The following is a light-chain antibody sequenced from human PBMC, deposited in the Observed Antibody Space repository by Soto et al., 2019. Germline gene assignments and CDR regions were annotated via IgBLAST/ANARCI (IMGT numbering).Light chain of an antibody. Sequence: QPVLTQPPSASGTPGQRVTISCSGSNSNIGSNALNWYRQLPGTAPKLLMFSNHLRPSGVPDRFSGSKSGTSASLAISGLQSEDEADYYCATWDDNLHGPVFGGGTQLTVL. CDR2: SNH. CDR3: ATWDDNLHGPV. CDR1: NSNIGSNA. V-gene: IGLV1-44*01. J-gene: IGLJ3*02.